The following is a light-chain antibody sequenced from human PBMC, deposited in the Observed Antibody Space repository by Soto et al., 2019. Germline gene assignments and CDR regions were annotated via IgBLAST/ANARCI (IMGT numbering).Light chain of an antibody. Sequence: QSVLTQPRSVSGSPGQSVTISCTGTSNDVGGYDYVSWYQQYPGKAPTYILYDVTKRPSGVPDRFSGSKSGNTASLTISGLQADDEADYYCCSYAGNYTFFGGGTKGTVL. CDR3: CSYAGNYTF. CDR1: SNDVGGYDY. CDR2: DVT. J-gene: IGLJ2*01. V-gene: IGLV2-11*01.